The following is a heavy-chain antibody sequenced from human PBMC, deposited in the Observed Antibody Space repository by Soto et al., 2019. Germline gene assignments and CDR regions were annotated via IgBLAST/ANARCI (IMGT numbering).Heavy chain of an antibody. V-gene: IGHV4-39*01. J-gene: IGHJ4*02. CDR3: TRQRTSVVTRAYFDV. Sequence: SETLSLTCTVTGDSISSRSYYWGWIRQPPGKGLEWIGSIYYSGSTYNNPSLRSRVSMSIDTSKDQFSLKLKSVTAADTALYFCTRQRTSVVTRAYFDVWGPGSLVTVSS. CDR2: IYYSGST. D-gene: IGHD2-21*02. CDR1: GDSISSRSYY.